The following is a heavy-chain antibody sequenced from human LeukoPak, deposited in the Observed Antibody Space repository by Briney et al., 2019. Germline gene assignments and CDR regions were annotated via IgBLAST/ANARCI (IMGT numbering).Heavy chain of an antibody. CDR3: AREEVGGPAAYNWYFDL. CDR2: ISSSGSTI. D-gene: IGHD2-2*01. J-gene: IGHJ2*01. CDR1: GFTFSSYE. V-gene: IGHV3-48*03. Sequence: GGSLRLSCAASGFTFSSYEMNWVRQAPGKGLEWVSYISSSGSTIYYADSVKGRFTISRDNANNSLYLQMNSLRAEDTAVYYCAREEVGGPAAYNWYFDLWGRGTLVTVSS.